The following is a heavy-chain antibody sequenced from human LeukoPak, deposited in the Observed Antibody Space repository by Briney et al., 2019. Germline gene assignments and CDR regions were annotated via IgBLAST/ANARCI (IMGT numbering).Heavy chain of an antibody. CDR2: ISSSSSTI. Sequence: GGSLRLSCAASGFTFSSYSMNWVRQAPGKGLEWVSYISSSSSTIYYADSVKGRFTISRDNAKNSLYLQMNSLRAEDTAVYYCARDIYDYVWGSYRYPPFDYWGQGTLVTVSS. V-gene: IGHV3-48*04. D-gene: IGHD3-16*02. J-gene: IGHJ4*02. CDR3: ARDIYDYVWGSYRYPPFDY. CDR1: GFTFSSYS.